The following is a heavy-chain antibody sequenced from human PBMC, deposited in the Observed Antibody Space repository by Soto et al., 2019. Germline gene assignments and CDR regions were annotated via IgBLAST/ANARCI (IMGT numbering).Heavy chain of an antibody. CDR1: GFTFSNYW. V-gene: IGHV3-74*01. Sequence: VGSLRLSCAASGFTFSNYWMHWVRQVPGRGLVWVSRISHDGSGTSYADSVKGRFTISRDNAKNTVYLQMNSLRAEDTAVYYCGSVFEYWGQGTLVTLSS. J-gene: IGHJ4*01. CDR3: GSVFEY. CDR2: ISHDGSGT.